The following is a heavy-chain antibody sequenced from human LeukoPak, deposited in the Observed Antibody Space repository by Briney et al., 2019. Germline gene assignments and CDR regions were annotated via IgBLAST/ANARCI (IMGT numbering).Heavy chain of an antibody. J-gene: IGHJ6*02. CDR1: GFTFSSYG. D-gene: IGHD2-2*02. CDR3: AKDRGGYCSSTSCYTYYYYGMDV. CDR2: ISYDGSNK. Sequence: GGSLRLSCAASGFTFSSYGMHWVRQAPGKGLEWVAVISYDGSNKYYADSVKGRFTISRDNSKNTLYLQMNSLRAEDTAVYYCAKDRGGYCSSTSCYTYYYYGMDVWGQGTTVTVS. V-gene: IGHV3-30*18.